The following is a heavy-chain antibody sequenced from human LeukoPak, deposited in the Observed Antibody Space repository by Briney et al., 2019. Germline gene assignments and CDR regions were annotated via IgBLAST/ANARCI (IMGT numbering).Heavy chain of an antibody. V-gene: IGHV4-4*07. CDR1: GGSISSYY. CDR3: TRDRASINVIDY. D-gene: IGHD2-21*01. J-gene: IGHJ4*02. CDR2: IYSTGIT. Sequence: SETLSLTCTVSGGSISSYYWSWVRQPAGKGLEWIGRIYSTGITNYNPSLERRVSISVDKSKNHFSLKLTSVTAADPPMYYCTRDRASINVIDYWSQGTLVTVSS.